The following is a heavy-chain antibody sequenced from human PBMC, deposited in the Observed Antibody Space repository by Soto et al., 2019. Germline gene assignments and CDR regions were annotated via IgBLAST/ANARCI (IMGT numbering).Heavy chain of an antibody. CDR2: FYPGDSDT. J-gene: IGHJ4*01. CDR1: GYTFPSYW. D-gene: IGHD4-17*01. CDR3: ARQANGVEGLDY. V-gene: IGHV5-51*01. Sequence: GESLKISCKASGYTFPSYWISWVRQMPGKGLEWMGIFYPGDSDTRYTPSVQGQVTISADRSISTAYLQWSSLKPSDTAMYYGARQANGVEGLDYWGQGTLVTVSS.